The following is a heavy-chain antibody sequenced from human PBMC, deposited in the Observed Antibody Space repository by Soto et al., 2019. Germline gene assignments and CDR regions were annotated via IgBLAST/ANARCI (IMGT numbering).Heavy chain of an antibody. CDR1: GFTFGDYA. J-gene: IGHJ6*02. Sequence: GGSLRLSCTASGFTFGDYAMSWFRQAPGKGLGWVGFIRSKAYGGTTEYAASVKGRFTISRDDSKSIAYLQMNSLKTEDTAVYYCTRDEAGPIAVAGYYYYYGMDVWGQGTTVTVSS. D-gene: IGHD6-19*01. CDR2: IRSKAYGGTT. V-gene: IGHV3-49*03. CDR3: TRDEAGPIAVAGYYYYYGMDV.